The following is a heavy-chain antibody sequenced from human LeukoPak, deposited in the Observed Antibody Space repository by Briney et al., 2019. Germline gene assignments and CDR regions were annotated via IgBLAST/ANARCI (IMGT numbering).Heavy chain of an antibody. D-gene: IGHD3-22*01. CDR1: GGSISSSSYY. V-gene: IGHV4-39*01. Sequence: SETLSLTCTVSGGSISSSSYYWGWIRQPPGTGLEWIGSIYYSGSTYYNPSLKSRVTISVDTSKNQFSLKLSSVTAADTAVYYCARQGRGDSSGLDYWGQGTLVTVSS. J-gene: IGHJ4*02. CDR2: IYYSGST. CDR3: ARQGRGDSSGLDY.